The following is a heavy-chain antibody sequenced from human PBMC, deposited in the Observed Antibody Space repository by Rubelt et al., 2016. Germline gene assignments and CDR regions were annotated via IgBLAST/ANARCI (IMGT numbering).Heavy chain of an antibody. CDR1: GFTVSSNY. D-gene: IGHD7-27*01. Sequence: EVQLVESGGGLVQPGGSLRLSCAASGFTVSSNYMSWVRQAPGKGLEWVSVIYSGGSTYYADSVEGRCTISRYNSKKSVYVQMNSLRADDTAVYYCASLPILGSEALDIWGQGTMVTVSS. CDR3: ASLPILGSEALDI. V-gene: IGHV3-66*01. J-gene: IGHJ3*02. CDR2: IYSGGST.